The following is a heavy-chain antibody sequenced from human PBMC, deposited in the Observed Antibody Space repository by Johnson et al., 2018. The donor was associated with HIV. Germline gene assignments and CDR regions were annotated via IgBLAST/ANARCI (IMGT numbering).Heavy chain of an antibody. CDR2: ISSSGTIV. D-gene: IGHD5-24*01. CDR3: ARDGPWLQSQRDAFDM. V-gene: IGHV3-11*04. J-gene: IGHJ3*02. Sequence: QVQLVESGGGLVKPGGSLRLSCAASGFSFSDYYMTWIRQAPGKGLEFVSYISSSGTIVYYADSVKGRFTISRDNAKNSLSLQINSLRAEDTAVYYCARDGPWLQSQRDAFDMWGQGTVVTVSS. CDR1: GFSFSDYY.